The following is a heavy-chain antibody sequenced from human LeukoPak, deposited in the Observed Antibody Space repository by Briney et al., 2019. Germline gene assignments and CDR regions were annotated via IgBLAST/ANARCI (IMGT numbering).Heavy chain of an antibody. V-gene: IGHV3-49*04. Sequence: GWSLRLSCTTSGFTFGDHAMSWVRQAPGKGLEWVGFIRSKAYGGTTEYAASVKGRFTISRDDFKGIAYLQMNSLKTEDTGFYYCTRGPILLWIHNGMDVCGQGTTVTVSS. J-gene: IGHJ6*02. CDR3: TRGPILLWIHNGMDV. CDR2: IRSKAYGGTT. D-gene: IGHD5-18*01. CDR1: GFTFGDHA.